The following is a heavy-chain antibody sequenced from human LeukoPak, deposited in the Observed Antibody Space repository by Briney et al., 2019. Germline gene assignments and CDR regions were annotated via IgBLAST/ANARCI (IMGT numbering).Heavy chain of an antibody. CDR2: FDPEDGET. CDR1: GYTLTELS. V-gene: IGHV1-24*01. J-gene: IGHJ4*02. CDR3: ATVSYYMRRTYYFDY. Sequence: GASVKVSCKVSGYTLTELSMHWVRQAPGKGLEWMGGFDPEDGETIYAQKFQGRVTMTEDTSTDTAYMELSSLRSEDTAVYYCATVSYYMRRTYYFDYWGQGTLVTVSS. D-gene: IGHD3-10*01.